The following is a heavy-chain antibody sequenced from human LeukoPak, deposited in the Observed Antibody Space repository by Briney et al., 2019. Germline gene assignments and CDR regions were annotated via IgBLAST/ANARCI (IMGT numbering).Heavy chain of an antibody. CDR2: IDWNDNK. CDR3: ARSEMTTVTTGAFDI. V-gene: IGHV2-70*04. D-gene: IGHD4-17*01. J-gene: IGHJ3*02. CDR1: GFSLSTHKIR. Sequence: SGPALLKPTQTLTLTCTFSGFSLSTHKIRVSWFRQPPGKALEWLALIDWNDNKLYSTSLETRLTISMDTSKNQVVLTMTNMDPVDTATYYCARSEMTTVTTGAFDIWGQGTVVTVSS.